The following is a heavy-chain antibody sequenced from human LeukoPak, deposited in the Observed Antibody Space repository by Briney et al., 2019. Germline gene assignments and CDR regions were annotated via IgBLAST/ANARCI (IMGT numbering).Heavy chain of an antibody. D-gene: IGHD3-10*01. CDR3: AKGGGSYFFDY. CDR2: ISTSGGTT. CDR1: GFTFSTYA. V-gene: IGHV3-23*01. J-gene: IGHJ4*02. Sequence: GGSLRLSCAASGFTFSTYAISWVRQAPGKGLEWVSSISTSGGTTYYADSVKGRFTISRDNTRDTLYLQMNSLRAEDTAVYYCAKGGGSYFFDYWGQGTLVTVSS.